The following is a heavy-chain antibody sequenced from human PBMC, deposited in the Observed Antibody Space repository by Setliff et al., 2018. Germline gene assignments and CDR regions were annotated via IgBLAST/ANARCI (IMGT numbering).Heavy chain of an antibody. CDR3: ARVDFTMIQGVLGL. D-gene: IGHD3-10*01. CDR2: VYYSGYT. CDR1: GGSVSSTSHY. V-gene: IGHV4-39*07. J-gene: IGHJ1*01. Sequence: TSETLSLTCNVSGGSVSSTSHYWGWIRQPLGKGMEWIGSVYYSGYTYYNPSLQSRVTISVDMSKNQFSMKLTSVTAADTAVYCCARVDFTMIQGVLGLWGQGTLVTVSS.